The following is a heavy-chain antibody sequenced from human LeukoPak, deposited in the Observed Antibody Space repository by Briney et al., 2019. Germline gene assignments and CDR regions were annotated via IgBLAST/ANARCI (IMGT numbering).Heavy chain of an antibody. D-gene: IGHD3-16*01. CDR3: ARDYVWGSYEPDY. CDR2: IKQDGSEK. Sequence: GGSLRLSCAASGFTFSTHWMSWFRQAPGKGVEWVGNIKQDGSEKYYVDSVKGRFTISRDNAKNSLNLQMNSLRAEDTALYYCARDYVWGSYEPDYWGQGTLVTVSS. V-gene: IGHV3-7*01. CDR1: GFTFSTHW. J-gene: IGHJ4*02.